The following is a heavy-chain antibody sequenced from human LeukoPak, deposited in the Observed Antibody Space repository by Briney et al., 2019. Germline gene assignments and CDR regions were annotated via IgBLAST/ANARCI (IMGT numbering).Heavy chain of an antibody. D-gene: IGHD2-2*02. V-gene: IGHV3-21*01. CDR3: ARDSSVVVPAAIGY. CDR2: ISSSSSYI. CDR1: GFTFSSYS. Sequence: GGSLRLSCAASGFTFSSYSMNWGRQAPGKGLEWVSSISSSSSYIYYADSVKGRFTISRDNAKNSLYLQMNSLRAEDTAVYYCARDSSVVVPAAIGYWGQGTLVTVSP. J-gene: IGHJ4*02.